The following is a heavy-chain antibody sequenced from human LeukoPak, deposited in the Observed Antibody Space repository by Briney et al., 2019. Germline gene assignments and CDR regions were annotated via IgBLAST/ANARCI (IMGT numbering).Heavy chain of an antibody. CDR3: ARYGYSYGPTYFDY. CDR1: GGSISSCY. V-gene: IGHV4-4*07. J-gene: IGHJ4*02. Sequence: SETLSLTCTVSGGSISSCYWSWIRQPAGKGLEWIGRIYTSGSTNYNPSLKSRVTMSADTSKNQFSLKLSSVTAADTAVYYCARYGYSYGPTYFDYWGQGTLVTVSS. CDR2: IYTSGST. D-gene: IGHD5-18*01.